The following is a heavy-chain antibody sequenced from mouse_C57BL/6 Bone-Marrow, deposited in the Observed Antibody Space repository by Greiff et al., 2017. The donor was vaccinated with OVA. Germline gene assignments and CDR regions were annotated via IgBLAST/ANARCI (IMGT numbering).Heavy chain of an antibody. V-gene: IGHV1-76*01. CDR2: IYPGSGNT. J-gene: IGHJ1*03. D-gene: IGHD2-4*01. CDR1: GYTFTDYY. Sequence: QVQLQQSGAELVRPGASVKLSCKASGYTFTDYYINWVKQRPGQGLEWIARIYPGSGNTYYNEKFKGKATLTAEKSSSTAYMQLSSLTSEDSAVYFCAREGLRRDPVYFDVWGTGTTVTVSS. CDR3: AREGLRRDPVYFDV.